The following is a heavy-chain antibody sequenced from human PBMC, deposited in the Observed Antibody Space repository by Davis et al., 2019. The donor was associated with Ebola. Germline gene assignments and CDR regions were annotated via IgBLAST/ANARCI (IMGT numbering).Heavy chain of an antibody. CDR1: GYTFTGYY. D-gene: IGHD3-16*01. Sequence: ASVKVSCKASGYTFTGYYMHWVRQAPGQGLEWMGGINTISGDTNYAEKFQGRVTMTRETSISTVYMELSRLRSEDTAVYYCARGPTDPFGGWGQGTLVTVSS. CDR3: ARGPTDPFGG. CDR2: INTISGDT. J-gene: IGHJ4*02. V-gene: IGHV1-2*02.